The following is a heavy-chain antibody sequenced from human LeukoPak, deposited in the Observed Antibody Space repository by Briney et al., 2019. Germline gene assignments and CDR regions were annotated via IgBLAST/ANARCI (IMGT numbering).Heavy chain of an antibody. V-gene: IGHV5-51*01. CDR1: GYSFTNYW. CDR2: IYPGDSDT. CDR3: ARRRDFDY. J-gene: IGHJ4*02. Sequence: GASVKVSCKASGYSFTNYWIGWVRQMPGKGLEWMGIIYPGDSDTRYSPSFQGQVTISADKSVSTAYLQWKSLKASDTAIYYCARRRDFDYWGQGTLVTVSS.